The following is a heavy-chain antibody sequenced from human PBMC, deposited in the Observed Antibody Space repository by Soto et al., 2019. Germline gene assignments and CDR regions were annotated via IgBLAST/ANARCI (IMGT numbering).Heavy chain of an antibody. Sequence: GVLRLSCVASGFTFSRYAMSWVRQAPGKGLQWVSTIYGDGARTFFADSVKGRFTISRDNSKHILYLQMNSLKTEDTAAYFCAKVRDDSRAFDYWGQGTLVTVSS. CDR2: IYGDGART. D-gene: IGHD1-1*01. CDR3: AKVRDDSRAFDY. CDR1: GFTFSRYA. J-gene: IGHJ4*02. V-gene: IGHV3-23*01.